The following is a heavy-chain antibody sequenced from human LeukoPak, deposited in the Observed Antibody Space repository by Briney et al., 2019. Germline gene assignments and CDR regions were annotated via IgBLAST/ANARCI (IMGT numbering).Heavy chain of an antibody. Sequence: PGGSLRLSCEASGFRFDNYAMTWVRQAPGKGLEWVSAISGSGFSTYYADSGKGRFTISRDNSKNTLYLQMDSLRAEDTAIYYDAKCDTKGYCSNGLCPYYFEPWGQGAPVTVSS. D-gene: IGHD2-8*01. V-gene: IGHV3-23*01. CDR3: AKCDTKGYCSNGLCPYYFEP. CDR2: ISGSGFST. CDR1: GFRFDNYA. J-gene: IGHJ4*02.